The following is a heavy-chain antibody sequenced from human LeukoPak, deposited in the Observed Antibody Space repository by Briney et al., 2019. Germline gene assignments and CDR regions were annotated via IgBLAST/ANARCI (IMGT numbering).Heavy chain of an antibody. CDR2: INHSGST. CDR1: GGSFSGYY. CDR3: ARGATTSYYDFWSGFPGGTRYYYYNRDA. Sequence: SETLSLTGAVYGGSFSGYYWSWIRQPPGKGLEWIGEINHSGSTNYNPSLKSRVTISVDTSKNQFSLKLSSVTAADTAVYYCARGATTSYYDFWSGFPGGTRYYYYNRDAWGKGTTVTVSS. V-gene: IGHV4-34*01. J-gene: IGHJ6*03. D-gene: IGHD3-3*01.